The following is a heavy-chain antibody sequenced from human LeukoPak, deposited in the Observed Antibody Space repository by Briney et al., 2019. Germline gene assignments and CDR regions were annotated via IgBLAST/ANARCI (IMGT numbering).Heavy chain of an antibody. CDR3: ARDRVGQQMVGRKNNYYYMDV. CDR2: IYDSGSA. CDR1: GGSISSNY. Sequence: SETLSLTCTVSGGSISSNYWSWIRQPPGKGLEWIGYIYDSGSANSNPTLKSRDTISGDTSKNQFSLKLRSVTAANTAVYDCARDRVGQQMVGRKNNYYYMDVWGKGTTVTISS. J-gene: IGHJ6*03. V-gene: IGHV4-59*01. D-gene: IGHD6-13*01.